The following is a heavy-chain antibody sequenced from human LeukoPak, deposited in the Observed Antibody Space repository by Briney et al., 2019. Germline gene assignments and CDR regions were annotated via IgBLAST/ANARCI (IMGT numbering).Heavy chain of an antibody. CDR3: ARDRLQPGTRLLIPNYFDY. CDR2: IYASGNT. D-gene: IGHD3-16*01. J-gene: IGHJ4*02. V-gene: IGHV4-4*07. CDR1: GASISSYY. Sequence: SETLSLTFSVSGASISSYYWTWIRQPAGKGLEWIGRIYASGNTDYNPSLKSRVTMSVDTSKNQFSLKLSSVTAADTAIYYCARDRLQPGTRLLIPNYFDYWGRGTLVTVSS.